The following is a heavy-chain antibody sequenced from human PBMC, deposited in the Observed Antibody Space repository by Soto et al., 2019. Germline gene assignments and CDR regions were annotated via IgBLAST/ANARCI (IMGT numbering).Heavy chain of an antibody. CDR1: GFTFSSYE. CDR3: AIGAGTYLRY. J-gene: IGHJ4*02. CDR2: ISSSASTI. D-gene: IGHD1-1*01. Sequence: GGSLRLSCAASGFTFSSYEMNWVRQAPGKGLEWVSYISSSASTIYYTDSVKGRFTISRDNAKNSLYLQMNSLRAEDTAVYYCAIGAGTYLRYWGQGALVTVSS. V-gene: IGHV3-48*03.